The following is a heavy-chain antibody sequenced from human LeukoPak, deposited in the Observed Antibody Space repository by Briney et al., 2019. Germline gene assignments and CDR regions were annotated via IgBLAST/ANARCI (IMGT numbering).Heavy chain of an antibody. D-gene: IGHD5-18*01. CDR2: INSNSGGT. J-gene: IGHJ3*02. CDR1: GYTFIGHY. Sequence: ASVKVSCKASGYTFIGHYMHWVRQAPGQGLEWMGWINSNSGGTKYAQKFQGSVIMTRDTSISTAYMELSRRKSDDTAVYYCARGRIHSWSDAFDIWGQGTTVTVSS. V-gene: IGHV1-2*02. CDR3: ARGRIHSWSDAFDI.